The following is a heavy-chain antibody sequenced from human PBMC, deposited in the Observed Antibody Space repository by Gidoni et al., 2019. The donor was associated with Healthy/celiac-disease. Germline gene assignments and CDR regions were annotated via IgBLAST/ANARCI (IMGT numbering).Heavy chain of an antibody. V-gene: IGHV1-18*04. CDR1: GYTLTSYG. J-gene: IGHJ5*02. Sequence: QAQLVLSGAQVKKPGASVKVSRKATGYTLTSYGTSWVRQAPGQGLEWMGCISAYNGNTTYAQKLQGRVTMTTDTSTSTAYMELRSLRSDDTAVYYCARGPMGSHNWFDPWGQGTLVTVSS. CDR2: ISAYNGNT. CDR3: ARGPMGSHNWFDP. D-gene: IGHD3-10*01.